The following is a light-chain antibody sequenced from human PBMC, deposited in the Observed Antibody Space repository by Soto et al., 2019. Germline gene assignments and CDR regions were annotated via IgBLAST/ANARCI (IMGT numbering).Light chain of an antibody. CDR2: GAS. J-gene: IGKJ1*01. Sequence: IALTQSPVTLSLSPGERATLSCRASQSVSSNYLAWYQQKPGQAPRLLIYGASSRSTGIPDRFSGSGSGTGFTLTISRLEPEDFAVYYCQQYGSSSWTVGQGTKVDSK. CDR1: QSVSSNY. V-gene: IGKV3-20*01. CDR3: QQYGSSSWT.